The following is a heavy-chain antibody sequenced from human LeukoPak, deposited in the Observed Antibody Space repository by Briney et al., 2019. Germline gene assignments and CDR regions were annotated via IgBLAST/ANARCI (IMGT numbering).Heavy chain of an antibody. J-gene: IGHJ4*02. D-gene: IGHD5-18*01. Sequence: PGGSLRLSCAASGFTFSSYWMNWVRQAPGKGLEWVANIKQDGSEKYYVDSVKGRFTISRDNAKNSLYLQMNSLRAEDTALYYCAKDMADTAMAFFDYWGQGTLVTVSS. CDR1: GFTFSSYW. CDR2: IKQDGSEK. CDR3: AKDMADTAMAFFDY. V-gene: IGHV3-7*03.